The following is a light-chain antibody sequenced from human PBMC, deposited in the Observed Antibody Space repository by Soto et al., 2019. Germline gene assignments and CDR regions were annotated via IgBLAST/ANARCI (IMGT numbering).Light chain of an antibody. CDR2: DAS. Sequence: EVVLTQSPATLSLSPGERATLSCRASESIGNYLAWYQQKLGQAPKLLIYDASHRAIGIPGRFSGDGSGSDFALTISSLEPEDFAVYYCHWRSDWPPPLTFGGGTKVEIK. CDR3: HWRSDWPPPLT. V-gene: IGKV3-11*01. CDR1: ESIGNY. J-gene: IGKJ4*01.